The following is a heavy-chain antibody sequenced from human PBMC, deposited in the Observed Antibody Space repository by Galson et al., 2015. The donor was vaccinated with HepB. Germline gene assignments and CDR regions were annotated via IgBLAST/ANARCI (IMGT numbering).Heavy chain of an antibody. CDR2: ISSNGGST. CDR1: GFTFSSYA. Sequence: SLRLSCAASGFTFSSYAMHWVRQAPGKGLEYVSAISSNGGSTYYADSVKGRFTISRDNSKNTLYLQMSSLRAEDTAVYYCVKDPHKGIAAAGPTYFDYWGQGTLVTVSS. J-gene: IGHJ4*02. CDR3: VKDPHKGIAAAGPTYFDY. D-gene: IGHD6-13*01. V-gene: IGHV3-64D*06.